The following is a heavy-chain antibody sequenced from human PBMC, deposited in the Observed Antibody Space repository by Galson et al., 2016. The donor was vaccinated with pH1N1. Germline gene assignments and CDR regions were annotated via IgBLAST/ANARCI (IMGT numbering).Heavy chain of an antibody. CDR2: IYWNDDK. CDR1: GFSLRTSGVG. D-gene: IGHD4-17*01. J-gene: IGHJ5*02. V-gene: IGHV2-5*01. Sequence: PALVKPPQTLTLTYTFSGFSLRTSGVGVGWIRQPPGKALEWLALIYWNDDKRYSPSLKSRLTITKDTSKNQVVLTMTNMDPVDTATYYCAHSLYGDYVGWFDPWGQGTLVTVSS. CDR3: AHSLYGDYVGWFDP.